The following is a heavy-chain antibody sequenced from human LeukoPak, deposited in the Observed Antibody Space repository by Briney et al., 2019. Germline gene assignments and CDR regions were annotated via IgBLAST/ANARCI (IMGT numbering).Heavy chain of an antibody. V-gene: IGHV3-21*01. J-gene: IGHJ5*02. Sequence: GGSLRLSCAASGFTFSSYSMNWVRQAPGKGLEWVSSISSSSSYIYYADSVKGRFTISRDNAKNSLYLQMNSLRAEDTAVYYCASDLYCSGGSCLNWFDPWGQGTLVTVSS. CDR3: ASDLYCSGGSCLNWFDP. CDR2: ISSSSSYI. D-gene: IGHD2-15*01. CDR1: GFTFSSYS.